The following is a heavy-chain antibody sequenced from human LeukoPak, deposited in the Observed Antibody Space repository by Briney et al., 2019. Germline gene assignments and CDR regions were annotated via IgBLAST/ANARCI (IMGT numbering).Heavy chain of an antibody. CDR3: AKDIRHYDILTGADYYYYGMDV. D-gene: IGHD3-9*01. V-gene: IGHV4-31*03. CDR2: IFSSAST. J-gene: IGHJ6*02. Sequence: SETLSLTCTVSGGSISSGGYYWSWIRQHPGKGLEWLGSIFSSASTIYNPSLKSRVIISVDTTKNQFSLKLTSVTAADTALYYCAKDIRHYDILTGADYYYYGMDVWGQGTTVTVSS. CDR1: GGSISSGGYY.